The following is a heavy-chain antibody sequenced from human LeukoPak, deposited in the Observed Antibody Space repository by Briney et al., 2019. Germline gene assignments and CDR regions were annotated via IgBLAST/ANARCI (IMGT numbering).Heavy chain of an antibody. CDR1: GYTFTRYV. CDR3: ARAYCSSASCPTVRYWYFDL. CDR2: ISGDNGDT. J-gene: IGHJ2*01. Sequence: GASVKVSCKASGYTFTRYVISWVRQAPGQGLEWMGWISGDNGDTNYAQKFQGRVTMTTDTSTNTAHMELRSLRSDDTAVYYCARAYCSSASCPTVRYWYFDLWGRGTLVTVSS. D-gene: IGHD2-2*01. V-gene: IGHV1-18*01.